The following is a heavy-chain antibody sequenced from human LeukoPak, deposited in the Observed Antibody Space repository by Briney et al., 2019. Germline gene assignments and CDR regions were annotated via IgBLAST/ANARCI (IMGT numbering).Heavy chain of an antibody. CDR2: IIPIFGTA. CDR3: ARQGGGDAFDI. D-gene: IGHD3-16*01. J-gene: IGHJ3*02. CDR1: GGTFSSYA. Sequence: SVKVSCKASGGTFSSYAISWVRQAPGQGLEWMGGIIPIFGTANYAQKFQVRATITADESTSTAYMELSSLRSEDTAVYYCARQGGGDAFDIWGQGTMVTVSS. V-gene: IGHV1-69*13.